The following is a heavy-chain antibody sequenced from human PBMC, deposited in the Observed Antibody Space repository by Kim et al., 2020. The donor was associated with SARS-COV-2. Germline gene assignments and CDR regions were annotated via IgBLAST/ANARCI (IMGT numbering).Heavy chain of an antibody. Sequence: SETLSLTCAVYGGSFSGYYWSWIRQPPGKGLEWIGEINHSGSTNYNPSLKSRVTISVDTSKNQFSLKLSSVTAADTAVYYCARLPPIRWAARSYGMDVWG. CDR1: GGSFSGYY. CDR2: INHSGST. D-gene: IGHD6-6*01. CDR3: ARLPPIRWAARSYGMDV. V-gene: IGHV4-34*01. J-gene: IGHJ6*01.